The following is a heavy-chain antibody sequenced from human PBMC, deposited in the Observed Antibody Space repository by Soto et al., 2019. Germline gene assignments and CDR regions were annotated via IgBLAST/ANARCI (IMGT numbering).Heavy chain of an antibody. CDR1: GFTFSDYY. V-gene: IGHV3-11*01. CDR3: AGGGGRGGYHPEFDY. J-gene: IGHJ4*02. D-gene: IGHD3-16*01. Sequence: QVQLVEFGGGLVKPGGSLRLSCAASGFTFSDYYMSWIRQAPGKGLEWVSYISSSGSTIYFADSVKGRFTISRDNAKNPVYMERNGRRAGDTAIYWWAGGGGRGGYHPEFDYWGQGTLVTVSS. CDR2: ISSSGSTI.